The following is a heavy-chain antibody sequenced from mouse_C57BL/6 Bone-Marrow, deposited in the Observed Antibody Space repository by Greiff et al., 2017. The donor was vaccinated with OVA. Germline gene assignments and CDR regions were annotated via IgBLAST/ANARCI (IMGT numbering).Heavy chain of an antibody. J-gene: IGHJ1*03. CDR3: ARLGGDYYGSSYWYFDV. V-gene: IGHV1-75*01. CDR2: IFPGSGST. CDR1: GYTFTDYY. D-gene: IGHD1-1*01. Sequence: VQLQQSGPELVKPGASVKISCKASGYTFTDYYINWVKQRPGQGLEWIGWIFPGSGSTYYNEKFKGKATLTVDKSSSTAYMLLSSLTSEDSAVYFCARLGGDYYGSSYWYFDVWGTGTTVTVSS.